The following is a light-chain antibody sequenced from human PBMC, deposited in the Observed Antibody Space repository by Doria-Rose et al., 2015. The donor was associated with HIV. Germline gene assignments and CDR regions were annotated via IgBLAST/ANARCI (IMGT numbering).Light chain of an antibody. Sequence: QSVVTQEPSSSVSLGGTVTLTCGLTSGPVTGAYYPSWHQQTPGQAPRTLIYNTCSLSSGVSDRFSGSILGNKAALTISGAQADDESDYYCVLYMGSGIWMFGGGTKLTVL. CDR1: SGPVTGAYY. CDR2: NTC. CDR3: VLYMGSGIWM. V-gene: IGLV8-61*01. J-gene: IGLJ3*02.